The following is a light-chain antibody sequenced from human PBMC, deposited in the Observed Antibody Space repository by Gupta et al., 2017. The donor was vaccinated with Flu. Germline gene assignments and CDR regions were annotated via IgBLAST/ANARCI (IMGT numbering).Light chain of an antibody. J-gene: IGKJ4*01. Sequence: DIQMTQSPSSLSASVGDRVTITCQASQDISNYLNWYQQKPGKAPKLLIYDASNLETGVPSRFSGSGSGTDFTVTISSLQPEDIATYYCQQDDNLPPTFGGGTKVEIK. V-gene: IGKV1-33*01. CDR1: QDISNY. CDR3: QQDDNLPPT. CDR2: DAS.